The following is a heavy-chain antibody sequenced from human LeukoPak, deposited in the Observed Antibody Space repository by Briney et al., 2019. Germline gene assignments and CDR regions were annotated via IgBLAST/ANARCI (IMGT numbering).Heavy chain of an antibody. J-gene: IGHJ4*02. D-gene: IGHD3-22*01. CDR3: ARVDPDYDSRGG. CDR2: IIPIFGTA. V-gene: IGHV1-69*13. CDR1: GYTFTGYY. Sequence: GASVKVSCKASGYTFTGYYMHWVRQAPGQGLEWVGGIIPIFGTANYAQKFQGRVTITADESTSTAYMELSSLRSEDTAVYYCARVDPDYDSRGGWGQGTLVTVSS.